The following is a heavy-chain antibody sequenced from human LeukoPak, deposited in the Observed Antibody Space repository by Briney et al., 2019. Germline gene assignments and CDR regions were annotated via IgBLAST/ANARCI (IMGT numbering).Heavy chain of an antibody. D-gene: IGHD6-19*01. CDR3: AKDFSYSSGCFDY. CDR1: GFTFDDYA. CDR2: ISWNSGSI. Sequence: GGSLRLSCAASGFTFDDYAMHWVRQAPGKGLEWVSGISWNSGSIGYADSVKGRFTISRDYAKNSLYLQMNSLRAEDTALYYCAKDFSYSSGCFDYWGQGTLVTVSS. J-gene: IGHJ4*02. V-gene: IGHV3-9*01.